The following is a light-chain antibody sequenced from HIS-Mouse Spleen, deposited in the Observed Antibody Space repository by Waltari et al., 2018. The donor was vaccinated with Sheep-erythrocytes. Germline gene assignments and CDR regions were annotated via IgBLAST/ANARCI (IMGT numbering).Light chain of an antibody. V-gene: IGLV3-1*01. J-gene: IGLJ1*01. CDR3: QAWDSSTYV. Sequence: SYELTQPPSVSVSPGQTASITCSAVQLGVNYACWYQQKPGQSPVLVIYQDSKRPSGIPERFSGSNSGNTATLTISGTQAMDEADYYCQAWDSSTYVFGTGTKVTVL. CDR2: QDS. CDR1: QLGVNY.